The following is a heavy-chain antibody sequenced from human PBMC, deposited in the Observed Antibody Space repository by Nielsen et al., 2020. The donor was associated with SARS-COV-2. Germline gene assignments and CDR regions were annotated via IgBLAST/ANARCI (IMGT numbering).Heavy chain of an antibody. J-gene: IGHJ6*03. CDR3: ARGNYDFWSGYYPYYYYYYMDV. CDR2: ISGSGHST. Sequence: WIRQPPGKGLEWVSAISGSGHSTYYADSVKGRFTISRDNSKNTLYMQMNSLRAEDTAVYYCARGNYDFWSGYYPYYYYYYMDVWGKGTTVTVSS. D-gene: IGHD3-3*01. V-gene: IGHV3-23*01.